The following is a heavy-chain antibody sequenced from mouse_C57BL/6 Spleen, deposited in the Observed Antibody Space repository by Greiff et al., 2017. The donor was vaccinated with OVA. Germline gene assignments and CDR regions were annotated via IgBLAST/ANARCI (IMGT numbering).Heavy chain of an antibody. CDR2: IYWDDDK. J-gene: IGHJ1*03. Sequence: QVQLKESGPGILQSSQTLSLTCSFSGFSLSTSGMGVSWIRQPSGQGLEWLAHIYWDDDKRYNPSLKSRLTISKDTSRNQVFLKITSVDTADTATYYCARGGPVPDDSGYFDVWGTGTTVTVSS. V-gene: IGHV8-12*01. CDR1: GFSLSTSGMG. D-gene: IGHD2-12*01. CDR3: ARGGPVPDDSGYFDV.